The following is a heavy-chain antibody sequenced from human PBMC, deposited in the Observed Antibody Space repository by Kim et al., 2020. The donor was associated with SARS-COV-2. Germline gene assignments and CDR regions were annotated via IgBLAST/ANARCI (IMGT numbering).Heavy chain of an antibody. Sequence: ASVKVSCKVSGYTLTDLSMHWVRQAPGKGLEWMGGFDPDDGETIYAQKFQGRVTMTEDTSTDTAYMELSSLRSEDTAVYYCATEGTTVTEGAFDIWGQRTLVTVSS. D-gene: IGHD4-17*01. J-gene: IGHJ3*02. CDR1: GYTLTDLS. CDR3: ATEGTTVTEGAFDI. V-gene: IGHV1-24*01. CDR2: FDPDDGET.